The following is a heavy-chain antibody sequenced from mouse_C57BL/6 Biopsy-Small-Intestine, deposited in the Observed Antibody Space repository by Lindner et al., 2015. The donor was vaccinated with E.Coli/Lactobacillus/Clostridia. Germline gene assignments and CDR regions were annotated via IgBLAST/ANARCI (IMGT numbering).Heavy chain of an antibody. Sequence: VQLQESGAELARPGAPVKLSCKASGYTFTSYGISWVKQRTGQGLEWIGEIYPRSGNTYYSEKFKDKATLTADESSGTAYMELRSLTSEDSAVYFCARSRGYGNYGWGNCWGQGTTLTVSS. J-gene: IGHJ2*01. V-gene: IGHV1-81*01. CDR2: IYPRSGNT. D-gene: IGHD2-1*01. CDR3: ARSRGYGNYGWGNC. CDR1: GYTFTSYG.